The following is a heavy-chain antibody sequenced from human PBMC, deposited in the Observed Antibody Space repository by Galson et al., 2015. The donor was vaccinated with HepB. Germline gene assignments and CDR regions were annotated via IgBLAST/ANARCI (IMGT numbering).Heavy chain of an antibody. Sequence: SLRLSCAASGFSFSYYVMSWVRQAPGKGLEWVSYISSTGSSIYYADSVKGRFTISRDNAKNSLFLQMNSLRAEDTAVYYCARDRSLGDAFDIWGQGTTVIVSS. CDR1: GFSFSYYV. CDR2: ISSTGSSI. CDR3: ARDRSLGDAFDI. J-gene: IGHJ3*02. V-gene: IGHV3-48*03. D-gene: IGHD3-10*01.